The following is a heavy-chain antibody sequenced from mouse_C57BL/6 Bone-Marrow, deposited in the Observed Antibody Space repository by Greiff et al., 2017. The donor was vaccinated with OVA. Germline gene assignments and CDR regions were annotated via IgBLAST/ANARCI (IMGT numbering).Heavy chain of an antibody. Sequence: VQLQQSVAELVRPGASVKLSCTASGFNIKNTYMHWVKQRPEQGLEWIGRIDPANGNTKYAPKFQGKATITADTSSNTAYLQLSSLTPEDTAIYYCASRRIYYYGSSYVDYAMDYWGQGTSVTVSS. CDR2: IDPANGNT. CDR3: ASRRIYYYGSSYVDYAMDY. J-gene: IGHJ4*01. CDR1: GFNIKNTY. D-gene: IGHD1-1*01. V-gene: IGHV14-3*01.